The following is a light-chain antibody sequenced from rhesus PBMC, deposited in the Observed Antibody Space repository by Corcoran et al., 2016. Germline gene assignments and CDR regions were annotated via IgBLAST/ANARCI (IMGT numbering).Light chain of an antibody. Sequence: DIVMTQTPLSLPVIPGEPAAISCRSSQSLLHSGGKTYLAWYLQKPGQSPQLLIYDVSNRASGVPGRVRGSGSGTDFTLKISRVEAEDVGIYYCMQGIQVPFTFGPGTKLEIK. J-gene: IGKJ3*01. CDR2: DVS. CDR1: QSLLHSGGKTY. CDR3: MQGIQVPFT. V-gene: IGKV2S20*01.